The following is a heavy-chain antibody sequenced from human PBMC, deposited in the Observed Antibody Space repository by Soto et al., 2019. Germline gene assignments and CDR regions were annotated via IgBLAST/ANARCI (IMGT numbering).Heavy chain of an antibody. D-gene: IGHD1-1*01. Sequence: QVQLVQSGAEVKKPGASVKVSCKASGYTFTSNYMHWVRQAPGQGLEWMGIINPSGGNTSYAQKFQGRVTMTRDTSTSTVYMELNSLRSEDTAVYYCARVLYNWNDYYYYGMDVWGQGTTVTVSS. V-gene: IGHV1-46*01. CDR1: GYTFTSNY. J-gene: IGHJ6*02. CDR2: INPSGGNT. CDR3: ARVLYNWNDYYYYGMDV.